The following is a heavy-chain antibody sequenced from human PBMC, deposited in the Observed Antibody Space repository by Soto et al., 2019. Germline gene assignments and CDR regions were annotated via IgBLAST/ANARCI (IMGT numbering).Heavy chain of an antibody. V-gene: IGHV1-3*01. CDR1: GYTFTSYA. D-gene: IGHD2-2*01. CDR3: ARSPAAMKGWSDP. CDR2: INAGNGNT. Sequence: GASVKVSCKASGYTFTSYAMHWVRQAPGQRLEWMGWINAGNGNTKYSQKFQGRVTITRDTSASTAYIELSSLRSEDTAVYYCARSPAAMKGWSDPWGQGTLVTVSS. J-gene: IGHJ5*02.